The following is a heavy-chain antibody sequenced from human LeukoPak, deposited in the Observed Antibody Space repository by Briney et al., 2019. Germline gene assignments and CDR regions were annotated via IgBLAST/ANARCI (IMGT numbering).Heavy chain of an antibody. J-gene: IGHJ4*02. V-gene: IGHV1-69*13. D-gene: IGHD2-15*01. Sequence: ASVKVSCKASGYTFTGYYMHWVRQAPGQGLEWMGEIIPIFNTANYAQKFQGRVTITADESTSTAYMELSSLRSEDTAVYYCARDFAGADYCSGGSCYPTRGAFNYWGQGTLVTVSS. CDR1: GYTFTGYY. CDR2: IIPIFNTA. CDR3: ARDFAGADYCSGGSCYPTRGAFNY.